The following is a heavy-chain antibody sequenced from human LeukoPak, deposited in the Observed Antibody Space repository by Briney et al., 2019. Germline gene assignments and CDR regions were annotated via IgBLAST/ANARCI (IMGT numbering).Heavy chain of an antibody. D-gene: IGHD2-2*01. V-gene: IGHV3-74*01. CDR3: AKDLGGSATTV. J-gene: IGHJ4*02. Sequence: QPGGSLRLSCAASGFTFSSYWMHWVRQAPGKGLVWVSRINSDGSSTTYADSVKGRFTISRDNAKNSLFLQMNSLRVEDTALYYCAKDLGGSATTVWGQGTLVTVSS. CDR1: GFTFSSYW. CDR2: INSDGSST.